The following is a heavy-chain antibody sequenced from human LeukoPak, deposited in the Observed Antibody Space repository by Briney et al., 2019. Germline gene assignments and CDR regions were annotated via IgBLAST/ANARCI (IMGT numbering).Heavy chain of an antibody. D-gene: IGHD6-19*01. CDR3: ARASGGSSGWSAFDI. CDR1: GDSVSSNSAA. Sequence: SQTLSLTCAISGDSVSSNSAAWNWIRQSPSRGLEWLGRTYYRSKWYNDYAVSVKSRITINPDTSKNQFSLKLSSVTAADTAVYYCARASGGSSGWSAFDIWGQGTLVTVSS. V-gene: IGHV6-1*01. J-gene: IGHJ3*02. CDR2: TYYRSKWYN.